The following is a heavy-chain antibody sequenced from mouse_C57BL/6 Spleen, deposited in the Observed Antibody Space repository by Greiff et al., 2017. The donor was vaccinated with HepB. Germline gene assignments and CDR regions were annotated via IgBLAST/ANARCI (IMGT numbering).Heavy chain of an antibody. CDR3: VRGVTTVGATEAMDY. V-gene: IGHV10-3*01. CDR2: IRSKSSNYST. Sequence: EVKLVESGGGLVQPKGSLKLSCAASGFTFNTYAMHWVRQAPGKGLEWVARIRSKSSNYSTYYADSVKDRFTISRDDSQSMLYLQMNNLKTEDTARYYGVRGVTTVGATEAMDYWGQGTSVTVSS. D-gene: IGHD1-1*01. J-gene: IGHJ4*01. CDR1: GFTFNTYA.